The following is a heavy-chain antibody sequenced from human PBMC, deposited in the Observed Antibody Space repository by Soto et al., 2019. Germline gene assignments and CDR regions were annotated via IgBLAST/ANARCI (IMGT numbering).Heavy chain of an antibody. V-gene: IGHV1-3*01. CDR3: ARDVGYGLIDY. D-gene: IGHD5-18*01. CDR2: INAGNGNT. J-gene: IGHJ4*02. Sequence: ASVKVSCKASGYTFTSYAMNWVRQAPGQRLEWMGWINAGNGNTKYSQKFQGKVTITRDTSASTAYMELSSLRSEDAAVYYCARDVGYGLIDYWGQGTLVTVSS. CDR1: GYTFTSYA.